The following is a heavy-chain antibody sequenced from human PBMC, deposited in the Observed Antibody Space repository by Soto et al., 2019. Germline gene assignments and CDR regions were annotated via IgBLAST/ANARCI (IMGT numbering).Heavy chain of an antibody. D-gene: IGHD6-19*01. CDR2: ISSSGGST. V-gene: IGHV3-23*01. CDR1: GFTFSSYW. CDR3: AKVGSSAWYHNSYFDS. Sequence: PGGSLRLSCAASGFTFSSYWMSWVRQAPGKGLEWVSVISSSGGSTYSADSVKGRFTISRDNSKNTLYLQMNSLRAEDTAVYYCAKVGSSAWYHNSYFDSWCQGTLVTVSS. J-gene: IGHJ4*02.